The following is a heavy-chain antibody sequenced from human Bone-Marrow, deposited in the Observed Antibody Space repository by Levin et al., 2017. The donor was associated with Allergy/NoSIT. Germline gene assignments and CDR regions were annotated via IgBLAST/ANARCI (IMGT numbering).Heavy chain of an antibody. V-gene: IGHV4-31*03. CDR3: ARDIPLHDYGDLYHAFDI. J-gene: IGHJ3*02. CDR1: GGSISSGGYY. CDR2: IYYSGST. D-gene: IGHD4-17*01. Sequence: LRLSCTVSGGSISSGGYYWSWIRQHPGKGLEWIGYIYYSGSTYYNPSLKSRVTISEDTSENQFSLKLSSVTAADTAVYYCARDIPLHDYGDLYHAFDIWGQGTMVTVSS.